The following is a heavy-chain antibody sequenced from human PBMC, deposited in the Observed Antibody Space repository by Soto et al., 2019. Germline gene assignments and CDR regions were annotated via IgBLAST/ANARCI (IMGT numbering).Heavy chain of an antibody. Sequence: GGSLILSCAASGFTFITYAMSWVRQAPGKGLEWVSAISGGGGRTFYSDSVKGRFTISSDNSKNTLYLQMNSLRADDTAIYYCAKLYSGYNSPFDYWGQGTLVTVSS. CDR1: GFTFITYA. V-gene: IGHV3-23*01. D-gene: IGHD5-12*01. CDR2: ISGGGGRT. J-gene: IGHJ4*02. CDR3: AKLYSGYNSPFDY.